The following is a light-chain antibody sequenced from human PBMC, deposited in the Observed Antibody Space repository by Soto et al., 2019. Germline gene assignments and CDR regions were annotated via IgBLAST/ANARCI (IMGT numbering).Light chain of an antibody. Sequence: QSVLTQPPSASGTPGQRVTISCSGSSSNIGSNTVNWYQQLPGTAPKLFIYSNNQRPSGVPDRFSGSKSGTSASLAISGLQSEDEADYYCAAWDDSLNGRVFGTGTKVTVL. CDR3: AAWDDSLNGRV. CDR1: SSNIGSNT. CDR2: SNN. J-gene: IGLJ1*01. V-gene: IGLV1-44*01.